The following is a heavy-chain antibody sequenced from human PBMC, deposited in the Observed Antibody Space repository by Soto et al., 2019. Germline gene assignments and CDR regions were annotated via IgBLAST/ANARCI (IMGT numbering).Heavy chain of an antibody. CDR1: GFTFSDHY. CDR3: ARGGSDRPFDL. Sequence: EVQLVESGGGLVQPGVSLRLSCAASGFTFSDHYMEWVRQAPGKGLEWVGRTRNKANSYTTEYAASVKGRFTISRDASENSLYLQMNSLKTEDTAVYYCARGGSDRPFDLWGQGTLVTVSS. D-gene: IGHD1-26*01. CDR2: TRNKANSYTT. J-gene: IGHJ4*02. V-gene: IGHV3-72*01.